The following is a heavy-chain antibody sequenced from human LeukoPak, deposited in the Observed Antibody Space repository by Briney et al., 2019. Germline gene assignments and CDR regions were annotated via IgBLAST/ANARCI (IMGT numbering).Heavy chain of an antibody. CDR2: ISYDGSNK. D-gene: IGHD6-19*01. V-gene: IGHV3-30*04. CDR3: ASIAVAASDY. J-gene: IGHJ4*02. CDR1: GFTFSSYA. Sequence: GRSLRLSCAASGFTFSSYAMHWVRQAPGKGPEWVAVISYDGSNKYYADSVKGRFTISRDNSKNTLYLQMNSLRAEDTAIYYCASIAVAASDYWGQGTLVTVSS.